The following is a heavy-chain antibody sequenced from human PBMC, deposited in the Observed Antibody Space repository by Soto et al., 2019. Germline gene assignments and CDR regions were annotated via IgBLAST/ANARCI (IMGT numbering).Heavy chain of an antibody. V-gene: IGHV3-30*18. CDR1: GFNFSTYG. J-gene: IGHJ6*01. CDR2: ISYYGSNT. D-gene: IGHD2-21*01. CDR3: AKTSLNANVDGMDV. Sequence: GGSLRLSCAASGFNFSTYGMHRVCQAPGKGLERVAVISYYGSNTYYADSVRGRFTISRDNSKNTLYLHMNNLTTEDTSVYYCAKTSLNANVDGMDVWGRGTKATVSS.